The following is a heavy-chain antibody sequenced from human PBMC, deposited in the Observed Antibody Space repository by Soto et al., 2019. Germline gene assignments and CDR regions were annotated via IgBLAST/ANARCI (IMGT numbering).Heavy chain of an antibody. D-gene: IGHD4-4*01. V-gene: IGHV3-23*01. CDR2: ISGSGGST. CDR3: AKSSSYSNERTYYFDY. Sequence: GGSLRLSCAASGFTFSSYAMSWVRQAPGKGLEWVSAISGSGGSTYYADSVKGRFTISRDNSKNTLYLQMNSLRAEDTAVYYCAKSSSYSNERTYYFDYWGQGTLVTVSS. CDR1: GFTFSSYA. J-gene: IGHJ4*02.